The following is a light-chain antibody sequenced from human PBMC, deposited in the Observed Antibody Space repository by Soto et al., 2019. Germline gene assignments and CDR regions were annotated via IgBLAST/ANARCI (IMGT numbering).Light chain of an antibody. CDR1: SSNIGSNY. J-gene: IGLJ1*01. CDR2: RNN. CDR3: AAWDDSLSGH. Sequence: QAVVTQPPSASGTPGQRVTIPCSGSSSNIGSNYVYWYQQLPGTAPKLLIYRNNQRPSGVPDRFSGSKSGTSASLAISGLRSEDEADYYCAAWDDSLSGHFGTGTKVTVL. V-gene: IGLV1-47*01.